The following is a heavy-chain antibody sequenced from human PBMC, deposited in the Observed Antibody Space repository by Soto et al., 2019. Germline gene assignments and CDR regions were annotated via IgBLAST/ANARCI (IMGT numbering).Heavy chain of an antibody. CDR3: ARQVLDWLLLGGVGGTYYYYMDV. J-gene: IGHJ6*03. V-gene: IGHV4-59*08. D-gene: IGHD3-3*01. Sequence: SETLSLTCTVSGGSISSYYWSWIRQPPGKGLEWIGYIYYSGSTNYNPSLKSRVTISVDTSKNQFSLKLSSVTAADTAVYYCARQVLDWLLLGGVGGTYYYYMDVWGKGTTVTVSS. CDR1: GGSISSYY. CDR2: IYYSGST.